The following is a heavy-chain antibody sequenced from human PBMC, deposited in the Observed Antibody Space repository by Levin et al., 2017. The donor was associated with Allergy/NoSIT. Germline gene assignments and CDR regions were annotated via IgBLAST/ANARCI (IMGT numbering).Heavy chain of an antibody. CDR3: AKGRIAARTFDY. Sequence: GESLKISCAASGFTFSSYAMSWVRQAPGKGLEWVSAISGSGGSTYYADSVKGRFTISRDNSKNTLYLQMNSLRAEDTAVYYCAKGRIAARTFDYWGQGTLVTVSS. V-gene: IGHV3-23*01. D-gene: IGHD6-6*01. J-gene: IGHJ4*02. CDR2: ISGSGGST. CDR1: GFTFSSYA.